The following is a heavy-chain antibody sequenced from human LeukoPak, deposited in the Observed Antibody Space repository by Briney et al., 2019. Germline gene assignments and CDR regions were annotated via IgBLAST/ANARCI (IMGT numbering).Heavy chain of an antibody. CDR2: ISGSGGST. V-gene: IGHV3-23*01. Sequence: GGSLRLSCEASGFTFSSYAMSWVRQAPGKGLEWVSAISGSGGSTYYADSVKGRFTISRDNSKNTLYLQMNSLRAEDTAVYYCAKSPYSSPTYYFDYWGPGTLVTVSS. J-gene: IGHJ4*02. CDR3: AKSPYSSPTYYFDY. D-gene: IGHD6-13*01. CDR1: GFTFSSYA.